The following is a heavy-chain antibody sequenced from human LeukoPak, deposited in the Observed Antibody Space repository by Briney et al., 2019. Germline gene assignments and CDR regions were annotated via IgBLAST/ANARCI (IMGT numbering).Heavy chain of an antibody. Sequence: GGSLRLSCVTSGITSSSYTLHWVRQAPGKGLEMVATISFDVNNKYSADSVRGRFTISRDNSKNTLYLQMNSLGAEDTAVYSCARGYCTSSSCYNDYWGQGTLVTVSS. CDR3: ARGYCTSSSCYNDY. V-gene: IGHV3-30*04. CDR1: GITSSSYT. D-gene: IGHD2-2*02. J-gene: IGHJ4*02. CDR2: ISFDVNNK.